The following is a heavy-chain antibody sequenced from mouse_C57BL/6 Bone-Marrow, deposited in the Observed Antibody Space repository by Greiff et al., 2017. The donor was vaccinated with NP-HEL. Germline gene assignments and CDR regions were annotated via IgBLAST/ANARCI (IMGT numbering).Heavy chain of an antibody. CDR1: GFTFSSYA. CDR3: ARDQGVYYGLAY. V-gene: IGHV5-4*01. D-gene: IGHD2-1*01. Sequence: VKLMESGGGLVKPGGSLKLSCAASGFTFSSYAMSWVRQTPEKRLEWVATISDGGSYTYYPDNVKGRFTISRDNAKNNLYLQMSHLKSEDTAMYYCARDQGVYYGLAYWGQGTLVTVSA. J-gene: IGHJ3*01. CDR2: ISDGGSYT.